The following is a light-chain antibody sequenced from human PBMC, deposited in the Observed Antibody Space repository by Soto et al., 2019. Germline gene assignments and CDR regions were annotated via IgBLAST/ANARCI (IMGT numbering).Light chain of an antibody. CDR2: SAS. CDR3: QKYNSVPVT. J-gene: IGKJ5*01. Sequence: DIQMTQSPSSLSASVGDRVTITCRASQGIGNYLAWYQQKPGKVPKLLIYSASTLQSGVPSRFSGSGSGTDFTLTIRSLQPEDVATYYCQKYNSVPVTFGQGTRLEIK. CDR1: QGIGNY. V-gene: IGKV1-27*01.